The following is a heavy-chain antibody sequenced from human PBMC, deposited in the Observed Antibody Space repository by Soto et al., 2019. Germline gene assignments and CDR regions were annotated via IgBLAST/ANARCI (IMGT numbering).Heavy chain of an antibody. CDR3: ATRSLLSGSYYVWFDP. D-gene: IGHD1-26*01. J-gene: IGHJ5*02. CDR1: GYMLIELS. Sequence: ASVKVSGKVSGYMLIELSLHWVRQTPGKGLEWMGGLEDGERFYAQNFQGRVTMTEDTTTHTAYMELTSLRFEDTAMYFCATRSLLSGSYYVWFDPWGQGTLVTVS. CDR2: LEDGER. V-gene: IGHV1-24*01.